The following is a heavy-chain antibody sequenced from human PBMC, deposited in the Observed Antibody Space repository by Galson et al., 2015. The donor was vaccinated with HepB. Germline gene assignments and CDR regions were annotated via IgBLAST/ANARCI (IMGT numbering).Heavy chain of an antibody. CDR3: ARVDDFVWGSFRI. Sequence: SVKVSCKASGYTFTDKYLHWVRQTPGQGLEWMGWINPDSGVTNYPQTFQGRVTMTRDTSINTAYMELSRLRSDDTAVYFCARVDDFVWGSFRIWGQGTLVTVSS. CDR2: INPDSGVT. D-gene: IGHD3-16*02. J-gene: IGHJ4*02. V-gene: IGHV1-2*02. CDR1: GYTFTDKY.